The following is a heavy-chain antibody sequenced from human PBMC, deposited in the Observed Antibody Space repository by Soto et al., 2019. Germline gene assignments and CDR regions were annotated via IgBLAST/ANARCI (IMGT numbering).Heavy chain of an antibody. CDR1: GFTCSNAW. V-gene: IGHV3-15*07. J-gene: IGHJ4*01. Sequence: VRPMRLPCAASGFTCSNAWINWVRQAPGKGLEWVGRIKSKTDGGTTDYAAPVKGRFAISRDDSKNILYLQMNSLKIEDTAVYYCTTDSYSTMVRVLLDYLRHGSPVTVTS. CDR2: IKSKTDGGTT. CDR3: TTDSYSTMVRVLLDY. D-gene: IGHD3-10*01.